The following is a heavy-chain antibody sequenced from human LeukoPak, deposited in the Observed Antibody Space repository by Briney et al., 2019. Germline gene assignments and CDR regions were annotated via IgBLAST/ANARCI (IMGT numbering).Heavy chain of an antibody. CDR1: GGSISSSNW. CDR2: IYHSGST. V-gene: IGHV4-4*02. D-gene: IGHD3-10*01. J-gene: IGHJ4*02. CDR3: ARVPRGFGELFYFDY. Sequence: SETLSLTCAVSGGSISSSNWWSWVRQPPGKGLEWIGEIYHSGSTNYNPSLKSRVTISVDKSKNQFSLKLSSVTAADTAVYYCARVPRGFGELFYFDYWGQGTLVTVSS.